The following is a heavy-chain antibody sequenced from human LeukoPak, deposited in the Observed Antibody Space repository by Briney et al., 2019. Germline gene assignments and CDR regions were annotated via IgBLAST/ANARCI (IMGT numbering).Heavy chain of an antibody. J-gene: IGHJ4*02. CDR2: IYYSGST. D-gene: IGHD6-13*01. V-gene: IGHV4-61*01. Sequence: SETLSLTCTVPGGSVSSGSYYWSWIRQPPGKGLEWIGYIYYSGSTNYNPSLKSRVTISVDTSKNQFSLKLSSVTAADTAVYYCARVGYSSSWYPDYWGQGTLVTVSS. CDR3: ARVGYSSSWYPDY. CDR1: GGSVSSGSYY.